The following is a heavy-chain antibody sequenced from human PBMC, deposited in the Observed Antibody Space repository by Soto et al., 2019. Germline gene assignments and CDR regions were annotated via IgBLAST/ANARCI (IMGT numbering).Heavy chain of an antibody. CDR1: GGSVSSGSYY. CDR3: ARAVEMATITDY. J-gene: IGHJ4*02. V-gene: IGHV4-61*01. Sequence: QVQLQESGPGLVKPSETLSLTCTVSGGSVSSGSYYWSWIRQPPGKGLEWIGYIYYSGSTNYNPSLTRRVTISVDTSKNQFALKLRSVTAADTAVYYCARAVEMATITDYWGQGTLVTVSS. CDR2: IYYSGST. D-gene: IGHD4-4*01.